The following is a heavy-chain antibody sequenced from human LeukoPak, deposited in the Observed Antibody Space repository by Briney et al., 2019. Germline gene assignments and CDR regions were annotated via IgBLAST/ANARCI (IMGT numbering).Heavy chain of an antibody. J-gene: IGHJ3*02. CDR3: ARGRSITLLRGVAMSDGLDI. V-gene: IGHV3-21*06. Sequence: PGGSLRLSCAASGFPFSNYGMNWVRQAPERGLEWVSFTDTSGKYIYYGDSVKGRFTISRDNAKNLLFLQMNGLRAEDTAVYYCARGRSITLLRGVAMSDGLDIWGQGAMVAVSS. CDR1: GFPFSNYG. D-gene: IGHD3-10*01. CDR2: TDTSGKYI.